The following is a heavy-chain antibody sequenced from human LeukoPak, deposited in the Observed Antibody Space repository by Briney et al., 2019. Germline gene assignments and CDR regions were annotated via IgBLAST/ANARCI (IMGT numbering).Heavy chain of an antibody. CDR2: VSYSGST. CDR3: ARDRRDGYNYVDY. Sequence: KTSETLSLTCIVSGGSISDYYWSWLRQPPGKGLEWIGYVSYSGSTDYNPSLKSRVTISVDTSKNQFSLRLTSVTAADTAVYYCARDRRDGYNYVDYWGQGTLVTVSS. CDR1: GGSISDYY. D-gene: IGHD5-24*01. J-gene: IGHJ4*02. V-gene: IGHV4-59*01.